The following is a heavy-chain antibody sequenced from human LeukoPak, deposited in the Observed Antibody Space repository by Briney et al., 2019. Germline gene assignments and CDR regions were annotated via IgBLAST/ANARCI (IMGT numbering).Heavy chain of an antibody. CDR2: ISAYNGNT. Sequence: GASVKVSCKASGYTFTSYGISWVRQAPGQGLEWTGWISAYNGNTNYAQKLQGRVTMTTDTSTSTAYMELRSLRSDDTAVYYCARGGGYYDSSGYYFANDAFDIWGQGTMVTVSS. V-gene: IGHV1-18*01. CDR3: ARGGGYYDSSGYYFANDAFDI. D-gene: IGHD3-22*01. CDR1: GYTFTSYG. J-gene: IGHJ3*02.